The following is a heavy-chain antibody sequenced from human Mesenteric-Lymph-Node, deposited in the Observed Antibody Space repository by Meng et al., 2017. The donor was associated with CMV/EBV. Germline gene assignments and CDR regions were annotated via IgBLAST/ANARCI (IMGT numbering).Heavy chain of an antibody. CDR2: IYHGGNT. Sequence: SETLSLTCAVFGDSVSSNNWWSWVRQAPGKGLEWIGSIYHGGNTYYNPSLEGRVTMSIDNSKNQFSLKFTYVTAADTAVYYCAAQGGGGEWFHPWGQGTLVTVSS. V-gene: IGHV4-4*02. D-gene: IGHD3-16*01. CDR1: GDSVSSNNW. CDR3: AAQGGGGEWFHP. J-gene: IGHJ5*02.